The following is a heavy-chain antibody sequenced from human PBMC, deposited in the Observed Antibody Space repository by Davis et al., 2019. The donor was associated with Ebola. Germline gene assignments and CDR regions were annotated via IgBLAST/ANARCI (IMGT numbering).Heavy chain of an antibody. CDR2: ISSSSSYI. CDR1: GFTFSSYS. J-gene: IGHJ6*02. Sequence: PGGSLRLSCAASGFTFSSYSMNWVRQAPGKGLEWVSSISSSSSYIYYADSVKGRFTISRDNSKNTLYLQMNSLRAEDTAVYYCAKGDVVVGGMDVWGQGTTVTVSS. D-gene: IGHD2-15*01. CDR3: AKGDVVVGGMDV. V-gene: IGHV3-21*01.